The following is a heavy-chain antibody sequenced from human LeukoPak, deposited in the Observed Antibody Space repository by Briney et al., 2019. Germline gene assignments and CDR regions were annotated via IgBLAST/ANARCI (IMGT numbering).Heavy chain of an antibody. Sequence: ASVKVSCKASGYTFTDYYIHWVRQAPGQGLEWMGIINPSGGSTSYAQKFQGRVTMTRDMSTSTVYMELSSLRSEDTAVYYCAREYSSSSGLYYMDVWGKGTTVTVSS. J-gene: IGHJ6*03. CDR1: GYTFTDYY. V-gene: IGHV1-46*01. D-gene: IGHD6-6*01. CDR3: AREYSSSSGLYYMDV. CDR2: INPSGGST.